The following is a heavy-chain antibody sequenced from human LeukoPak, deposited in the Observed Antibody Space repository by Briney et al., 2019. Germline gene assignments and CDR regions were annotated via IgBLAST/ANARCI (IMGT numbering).Heavy chain of an antibody. CDR1: GFTFSSFG. V-gene: IGHV3-64D*06. Sequence: GGSLRLSCAASGFTFSSFGMHWVRQAPGKGLEYVSAISSNGDNTYYADSVKGRFTISRDNSKNTLYLQMSSLRADDTAVYYCVRGTGYWGQGTLVTVSS. CDR2: ISSNGDNT. J-gene: IGHJ4*02. CDR3: VRGTGY.